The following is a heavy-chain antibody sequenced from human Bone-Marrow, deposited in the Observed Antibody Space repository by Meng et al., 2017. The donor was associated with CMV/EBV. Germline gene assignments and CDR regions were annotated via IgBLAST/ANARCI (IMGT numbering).Heavy chain of an antibody. CDR1: GGSISSYY. CDR3: AGVGATGNFDY. D-gene: IGHD1-26*01. CDR2: IYYSGST. J-gene: IGHJ4*02. Sequence: SETLSLTCTVSGGSISSYYWSWIRQPPGKGLEWIGYIYYSGSTNYNPSFKSRVTISVDTSKNQFSLKLSSVTAADTAVYYCAGVGATGNFDYWGQGTLVTVSS. V-gene: IGHV4-59*01.